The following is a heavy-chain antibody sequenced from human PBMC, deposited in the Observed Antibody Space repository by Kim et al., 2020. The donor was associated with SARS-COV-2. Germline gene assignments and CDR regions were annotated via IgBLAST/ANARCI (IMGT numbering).Heavy chain of an antibody. CDR3: ARESCIGGSCYLAY. CDR2: IIPIFGKA. CDR1: GGTFSSYA. J-gene: IGHJ4*02. D-gene: IGHD2-15*01. V-gene: IGHV1-69*06. Sequence: SVKVSCKASGGTFSSYAISWVRQAPGQGLEWMGGIIPIFGKANYAQKFQGRVTITADKSTSTAYMELSSLRSEDTAVYYCARESCIGGSCYLAYGGQGTLVTVPS.